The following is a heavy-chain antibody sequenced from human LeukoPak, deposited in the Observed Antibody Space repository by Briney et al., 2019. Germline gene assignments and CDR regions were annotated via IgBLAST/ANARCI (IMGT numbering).Heavy chain of an antibody. D-gene: IGHD3-3*01. J-gene: IGHJ3*02. CDR2: IYTSGST. V-gene: IGHV4-4*09. Sequence: SETLSLTCTVSGGSISSYYWSWIRQPPGKGLEWIGYIYTSGSTNYNPSLKSRVTISVDTSKNQFSLKLSSVTAADTAVYYCAIPRSEWNDAFDIWGQGTMVTVSS. CDR3: AIPRSEWNDAFDI. CDR1: GGSISSYY.